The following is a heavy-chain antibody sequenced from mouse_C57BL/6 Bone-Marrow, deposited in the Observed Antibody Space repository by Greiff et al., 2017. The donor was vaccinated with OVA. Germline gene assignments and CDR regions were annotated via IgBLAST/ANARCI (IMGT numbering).Heavy chain of an antibody. V-gene: IGHV14-2*01. D-gene: IGHD1-1*01. J-gene: IGHJ4*01. CDR2: IDPEDGET. CDR1: GFNIKDYY. Sequence: VHVKQSGAELVKPGASVKLSCTASGFNIKDYYMHWVKQRTEQGLEWIGRIDPEDGETKYAPKFQGKATITADTSSNTAYLQLSSLTSEDTAVYYCALITTVPYYAMDYWGQGTSVTVSS. CDR3: ALITTVPYYAMDY.